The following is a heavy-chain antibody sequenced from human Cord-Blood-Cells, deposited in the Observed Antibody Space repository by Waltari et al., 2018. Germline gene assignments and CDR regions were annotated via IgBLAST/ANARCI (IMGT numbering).Heavy chain of an antibody. V-gene: IGHV3-7*01. J-gene: IGHJ4*02. CDR1: GFTFSSYW. D-gene: IGHD1-26*01. CDR2: IKQDGSEK. Sequence: EVQLVESGGGLVQPGGSLRLSCAASGFTFSSYWMSWVRQAPGKGLEWVANIKQDGSEKYYVDSVKGRFTISRDNAKNSLYLQMNSLRAEDTAVYYCASWLRLSGSYAYFDYWGQGTLVTVSS. CDR3: ASWLRLSGSYAYFDY.